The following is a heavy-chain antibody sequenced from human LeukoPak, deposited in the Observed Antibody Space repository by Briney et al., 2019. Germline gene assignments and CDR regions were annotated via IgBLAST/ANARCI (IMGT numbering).Heavy chain of an antibody. V-gene: IGHV3-33*01. Sequence: GRSLRLSCAASGFTFSSYGMHWVRQAPGKGLEWVAVIWYDGSNKYYADSVKGRFTISRDNSKNTLYLQMNSLRAEDTAVYYCARGTYYYDSSGSPNNWFDPWGQGTLVTVS. CDR3: ARGTYYYDSSGSPNNWFDP. CDR1: GFTFSSYG. D-gene: IGHD3-22*01. J-gene: IGHJ5*02. CDR2: IWYDGSNK.